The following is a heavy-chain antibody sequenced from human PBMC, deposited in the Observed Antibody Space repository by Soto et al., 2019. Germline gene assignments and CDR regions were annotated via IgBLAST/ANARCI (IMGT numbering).Heavy chain of an antibody. CDR1: GGSISRSSYY. CDR3: ARLSWFGELSSLGFDS. CDR2: IYYSGST. V-gene: IGHV4-39*01. D-gene: IGHD3-10*01. Sequence: PSETLSLTCTVYGGSISRSSYYWGWIRKPPGKGLEWIGSIYYSGSTYYNPSLKSRVTISVDTSKNQFSLKLSSVTAADTAVYYCARLSWFGELSSLGFDSWGQGTLVTVS. J-gene: IGHJ5*01.